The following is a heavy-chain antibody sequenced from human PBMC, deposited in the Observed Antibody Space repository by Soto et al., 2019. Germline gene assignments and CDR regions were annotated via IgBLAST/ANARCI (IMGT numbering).Heavy chain of an antibody. J-gene: IGHJ6*02. Sequence: GGFLRLSCAASGFTFSSYAMSWVRQAPGKGLEWVSGVSGGGGSTYYADSVKGRFTISRDNSKNTLYLQMNSLRAEDTAVFYCARGHFGVTRDVWGQGTTVTVSS. CDR3: ARGHFGVTRDV. CDR1: GFTFSSYA. D-gene: IGHD3-3*01. V-gene: IGHV3-23*01. CDR2: VSGGGGST.